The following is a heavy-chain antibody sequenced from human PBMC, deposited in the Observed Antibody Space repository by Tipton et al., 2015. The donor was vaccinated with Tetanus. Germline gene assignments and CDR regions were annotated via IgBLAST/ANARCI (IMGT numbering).Heavy chain of an antibody. CDR1: GFTFSSYG. J-gene: IGHJ4*02. D-gene: IGHD6-19*01. V-gene: IGHV3-30*12. CDR3: ARDSSMAVADPILWY. Sequence: SLRLSCAASGFTFSSYGMHWVRQAPGKGLEWVAVISYDGSNKYYADSVKGRFTISRDNSKNTLYLQMNSLRAEDTAVYYCARDSSMAVADPILWYWGQGTLVTVSS. CDR2: ISYDGSNK.